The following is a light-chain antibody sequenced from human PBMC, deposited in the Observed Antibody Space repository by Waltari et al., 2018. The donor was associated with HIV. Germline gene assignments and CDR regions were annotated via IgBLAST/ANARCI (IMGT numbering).Light chain of an antibody. CDR2: GVN. CDR3: ASYRGVSNPYV. J-gene: IGLJ1*01. V-gene: IGLV2-8*01. CDR1: SRDMSEYSY. Sequence: QSALTQPPSASGSPGQSITISCTGTSRDMSEYSYVSWYQPHPGRAPKLIIFGVNERPSGVPDRFSGSRSGYSASLTVSGLQAEDEADYYCASYRGVSNPYVFGTGTKVTVL.